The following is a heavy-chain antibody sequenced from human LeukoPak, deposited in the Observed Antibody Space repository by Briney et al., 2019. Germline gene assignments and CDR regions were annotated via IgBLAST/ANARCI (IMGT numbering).Heavy chain of an antibody. CDR2: IKQDGDEK. D-gene: IGHD5-18*01. CDR1: GFTLSGYW. J-gene: IGHJ4*02. CDR3: AKDVEQIWIHYFDY. V-gene: IGHV3-7*01. Sequence: GGSLRLSCAASGFTLSGYWMSWVRRAPGKGLEWVANIKQDGDEKYYVDSVKGRFTISRDNAKNSAYLQINSLRVEDTAVYYCAKDVEQIWIHYFDYWGQGTLVTVSS.